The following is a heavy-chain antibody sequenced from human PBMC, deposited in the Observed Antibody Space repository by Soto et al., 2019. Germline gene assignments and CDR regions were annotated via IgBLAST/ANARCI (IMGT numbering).Heavy chain of an antibody. CDR1: GFTFSNAW. CDR2: IKSKTDGGTT. CDR3: TTVPGVRYCSGGSCHYYFDY. J-gene: IGHJ4*02. D-gene: IGHD2-15*01. V-gene: IGHV3-15*01. Sequence: EVQLVESGGGLVKPGGSLGLSCAASGFTFSNAWMSWVRQAPGKGLEWVGRIKSKTDGGTTDYAAPVKGRFTISRDDSKNTLYLQMNSLKTEDTAVYYCTTVPGVRYCSGGSCHYYFDYWGQGTLVTVSS.